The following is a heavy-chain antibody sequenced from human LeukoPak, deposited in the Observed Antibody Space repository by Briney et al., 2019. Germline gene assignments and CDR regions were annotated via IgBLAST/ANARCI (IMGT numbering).Heavy chain of an antibody. D-gene: IGHD1-14*01. CDR2: ISKSAST. J-gene: IGHJ5*01. V-gene: IGHV4-39*01. Sequence: RSSETLSLTCTVSGGSISSSSYYWGWIRQPPGKGLEWIGSISKSASTYYNPSLKSRLTISVDMSMNQFSLRLNSVTAADTAVYYCARHTNRITMWFDSWGQGTPVTVSS. CDR3: ARHTNRITMWFDS. CDR1: GGSISSSSYY.